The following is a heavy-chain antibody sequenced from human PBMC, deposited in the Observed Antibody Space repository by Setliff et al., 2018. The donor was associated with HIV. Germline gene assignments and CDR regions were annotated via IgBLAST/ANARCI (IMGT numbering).Heavy chain of an antibody. V-gene: IGHV4-30-4*01. CDR2: IYFTGST. J-gene: IGHJ4*02. Sequence: SETLSLTCSISGGSIISGGYYWSWIRQHPEKGLEWIGYIYFTGSTYYNPSLESRVTISADMSKNQFSLKLSSVTAADTAVYYCASSPIITNGYYFDYWGPGTLVTVSS. CDR1: GGSIISGGYY. CDR3: ASSPIITNGYYFDY. D-gene: IGHD2-8*01.